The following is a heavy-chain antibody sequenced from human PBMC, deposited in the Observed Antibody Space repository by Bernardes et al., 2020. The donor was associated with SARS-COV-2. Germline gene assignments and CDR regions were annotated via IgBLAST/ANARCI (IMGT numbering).Heavy chain of an antibody. CDR2: INHSGST. CDR1: GGSFSGYY. D-gene: IGHD2-2*01. J-gene: IGHJ5*02. CDR3: ARGYCSSTSCLWWFDP. Sequence: SNTLSLTCAVSGGSFSGYYWSWIRQPPGKGLEWIGEINHSGSTNYNPSLKSRVTISVDTSKNQFSLKLSSVTAADTAVYYCARGYCSSTSCLWWFDPWGQGTLVTGSS. V-gene: IGHV4-34*01.